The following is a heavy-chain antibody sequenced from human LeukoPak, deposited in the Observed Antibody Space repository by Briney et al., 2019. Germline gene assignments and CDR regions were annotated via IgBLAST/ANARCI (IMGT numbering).Heavy chain of an antibody. CDR3: ARHMKYYYYYMDV. V-gene: IGHV4-39*01. Sequence: SETLPLTCTVSGGSISSSDSSYWGWIRQPPGKGLEWIGSAYYSGSTYYNPSLNSRVTTSVDTSKNQFSLKLSSVTAADTAVYYCARHMKYYYYYMDVWGKGTTVTVSS. J-gene: IGHJ6*03. D-gene: IGHD3-16*01. CDR2: AYYSGST. CDR1: GGSISSSDSSY.